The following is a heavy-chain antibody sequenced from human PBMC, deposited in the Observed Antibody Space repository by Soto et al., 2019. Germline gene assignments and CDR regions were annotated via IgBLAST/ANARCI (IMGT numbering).Heavy chain of an antibody. CDR3: ARAHAVRTRGAYDI. J-gene: IGHJ3*02. Sequence: PSETLSLTCTVSGCSISSGGYYWSWIRQHPGKGLEWIGYIYYSGSTYYNPSLKSRVTISVDTSKNQFSLKLSSVTAADTAVYYCARAHAVRTRGAYDIWGQGTMVTVSS. V-gene: IGHV4-31*03. CDR1: GCSISSGGYY. D-gene: IGHD2-2*01. CDR2: IYYSGST.